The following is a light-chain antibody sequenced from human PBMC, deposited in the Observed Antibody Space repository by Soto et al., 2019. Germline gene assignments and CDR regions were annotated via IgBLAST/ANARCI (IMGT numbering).Light chain of an antibody. J-gene: IGKJ4*01. Sequence: EIVLTQSPATLSLSPGERATLSCRASQSISSYLAWYQQKPGQAPRLLIYDASNRATGIPARFSGSGSGTDFILTISSLEPEDFAVYYCQLRSNWPPALTFGGGTKVEIK. CDR1: QSISSY. V-gene: IGKV3-11*01. CDR2: DAS. CDR3: QLRSNWPPALT.